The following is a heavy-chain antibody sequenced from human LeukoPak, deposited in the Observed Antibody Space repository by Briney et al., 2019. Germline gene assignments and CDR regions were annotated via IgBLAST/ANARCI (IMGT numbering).Heavy chain of an antibody. D-gene: IGHD2-15*01. CDR2: IKSKSDDETT. CDR1: GFTFSDAW. J-gene: IGHJ4*02. V-gene: IGHV3-15*01. Sequence: GGSLRLSCAASGFTFSDAWMSWVRQAPGKGLEWVGRIKSKSDDETTDYAAPVKGGFSISRDDSKNTLYLHMNSLKTEDTAVYYCSTDPQDTVVVVAATSPYYWGQGTLVTVSS. CDR3: STDPQDTVVVVAATSPYY.